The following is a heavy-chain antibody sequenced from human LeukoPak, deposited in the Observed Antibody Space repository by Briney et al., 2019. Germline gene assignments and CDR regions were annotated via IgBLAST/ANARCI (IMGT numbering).Heavy chain of an antibody. V-gene: IGHV3-7*01. Sequence: PGGSLRLSCAASGFIFNKNWMSWVRQAPGKGLEWVANIKTDGSEKYYVDSVKGRFTISRDNAKNSLYLQMNSLRAEDTAVYYCATYSSLNRREFQYWGQGTLLTVSS. J-gene: IGHJ1*01. CDR1: GFIFNKNW. CDR2: IKTDGSEK. D-gene: IGHD3-22*01. CDR3: ATYSSLNRREFQY.